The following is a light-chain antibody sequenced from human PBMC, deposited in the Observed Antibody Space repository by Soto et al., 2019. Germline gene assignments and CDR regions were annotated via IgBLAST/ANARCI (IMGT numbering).Light chain of an antibody. CDR3: QEYNSYWT. J-gene: IGKJ1*01. CDR2: KAS. V-gene: IGKV1-5*03. CDR1: QSISSW. Sequence: DIQMTQSPSTLSASVGDRVTITCRGSQSISSWLAWYQQKPGKAPKLLIYKASSLESGVPSRFSGRGSGTEFILTISSLQPDDVAAYYCQEYNSYWTFGQGTKVEIK.